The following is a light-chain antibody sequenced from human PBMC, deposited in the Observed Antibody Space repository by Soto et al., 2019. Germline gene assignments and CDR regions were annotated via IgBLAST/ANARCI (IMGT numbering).Light chain of an antibody. CDR2: DAS. Sequence: DIPMTLSPSTLSGSINDRVTITCRASQSISSWLAWYQHKPGKAPKLLIYDASNLDSGVPSRFSGSGSGTEFSLTISNLQPDDCATYYCQQYENYWTVGQGTKVDIK. J-gene: IGKJ1*01. CDR3: QQYENYWT. CDR1: QSISSW. V-gene: IGKV1-5*01.